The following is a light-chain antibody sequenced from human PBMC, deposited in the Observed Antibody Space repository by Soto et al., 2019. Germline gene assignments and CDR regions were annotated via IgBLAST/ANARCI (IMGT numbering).Light chain of an antibody. Sequence: QSALTQPPSASGSPGQSVTISCTGTSSDVGYNNNVSWYQQHPGKAPKLMIYEVSKRPSGVPDRFSGSKSGNTASLTVSGLQAEDEADYYCSSYAGSNNLVFGGGTKLTVL. CDR1: SSDVGYNNN. V-gene: IGLV2-8*01. J-gene: IGLJ2*01. CDR3: SSYAGSNNLV. CDR2: EVS.